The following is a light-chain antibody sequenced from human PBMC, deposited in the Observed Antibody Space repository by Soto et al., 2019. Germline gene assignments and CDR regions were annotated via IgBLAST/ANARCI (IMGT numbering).Light chain of an antibody. CDR1: SSDVGGYNS. CDR2: DVS. J-gene: IGLJ1*01. Sequence: QSALTQPASVSGSPGLSIAISCTGTSSDVGGYNSVSWYQQHPGKAPKLMIYDVSNRPSGVSNRFSGSKSGNTASLTISGLQAEDEGDYYCSSYTTGGSYVFGTCTQLTVL. CDR3: SSYTTGGSYV. V-gene: IGLV2-14*01.